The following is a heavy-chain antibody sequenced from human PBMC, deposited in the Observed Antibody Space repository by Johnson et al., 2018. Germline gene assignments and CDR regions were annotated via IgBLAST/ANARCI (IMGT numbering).Heavy chain of an antibody. CDR3: AKSSGSYYVYYYMDV. Sequence: VQLVESGGGLVQPGGSLRLSCAASGFTFSSYAMSWVRQAPGKGLEWVSALSGSGGSTYYADSVKGRFTSSRDNSKNTLYLQMNSLRAEDTAVYYWAKSSGSYYVYYYMDVWGKGTTLTVSS. J-gene: IGHJ6*03. CDR2: LSGSGGST. V-gene: IGHV3-23*04. D-gene: IGHD1-26*01. CDR1: GFTFSSYA.